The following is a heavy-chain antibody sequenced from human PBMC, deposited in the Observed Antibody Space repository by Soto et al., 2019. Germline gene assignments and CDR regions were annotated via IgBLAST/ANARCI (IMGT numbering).Heavy chain of an antibody. CDR2: IYYSGNT. D-gene: IGHD3-10*01. CDR1: GGSISSYY. Sequence: PSETLSLTCTVSGGSISSYYWSWIRQPPGKGLEWIGYIYYSGNTNYNPSLKSRVTISVDTSKNQFSLKLSSVTAADTAVYYCARQSMVRGDNHYYYYYMDVWGKGTTVTVSS. CDR3: ARQSMVRGDNHYYYYYMDV. V-gene: IGHV4-59*08. J-gene: IGHJ6*03.